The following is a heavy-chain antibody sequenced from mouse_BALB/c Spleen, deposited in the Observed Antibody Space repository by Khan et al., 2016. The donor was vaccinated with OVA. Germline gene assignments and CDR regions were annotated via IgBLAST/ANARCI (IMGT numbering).Heavy chain of an antibody. J-gene: IGHJ3*01. CDR2: IWAGGST. CDR3: ARPYYGCAWFAY. D-gene: IGHD1-1*01. Sequence: QVQLKESGPGLVAPSQSLSITCTVSGFSLTNYGVHWVRQPPREGLEWLGVIWAGGSTNYNSALMSRLSISKDNSKSQVFLKMNSLQTNDTAMYYCARPYYGCAWFAYWGQGTLVTVSA. V-gene: IGHV2-9*02. CDR1: GFSLTNYG.